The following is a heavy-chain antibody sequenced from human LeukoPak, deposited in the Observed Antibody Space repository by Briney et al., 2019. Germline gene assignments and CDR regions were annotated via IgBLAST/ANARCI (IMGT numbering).Heavy chain of an antibody. CDR1: GGSISSSSYY. CDR3: ARLFPKMTTVTTRRDYLPRRFDY. CDR2: IYYSGST. V-gene: IGHV4-39*07. D-gene: IGHD4-17*01. J-gene: IGHJ4*02. Sequence: PSETLSLTCTVSGGSISSSSYYWGWIRQPPGKGLEWIGSIYYSGSTYYNPSLKSRVTISVDTSKNQFSLKLSSVTAADTAVYYCARLFPKMTTVTTRRDYLPRRFDYWGQGTLVTVSS.